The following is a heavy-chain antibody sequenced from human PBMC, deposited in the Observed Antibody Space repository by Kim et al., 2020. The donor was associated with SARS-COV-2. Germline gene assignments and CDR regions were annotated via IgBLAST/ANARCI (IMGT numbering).Heavy chain of an antibody. J-gene: IGHJ4*02. V-gene: IGHV4-34*01. Sequence: SETLSLTCAVYGGSFGDYHCSWLRQSPEKGLEWIGEICHSGGPHYNPSLNSRASISIDTSKNQLSLDLTSVTAADTAVYYCARGPDSRKTGYWGQGTLVTVSS. CDR1: GGSFGDYH. CDR3: ARGPDSRKTGY. D-gene: IGHD2-15*01. CDR2: ICHSGGP.